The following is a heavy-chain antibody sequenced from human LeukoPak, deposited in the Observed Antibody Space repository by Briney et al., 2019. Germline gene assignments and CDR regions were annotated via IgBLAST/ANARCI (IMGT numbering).Heavy chain of an antibody. Sequence: SETLSLTRTVSGGSISSYYWSWIRQPPGKGLEWIGYIYYSGSTNYNPSLKSRVTISVDTSKNQFSLKLSSVTAADTAVYYCARDRKVGANYYYYMDVWGKGTTVTVSS. CDR3: ARDRKVGANYYYYMDV. J-gene: IGHJ6*03. D-gene: IGHD1-26*01. CDR2: IYYSGST. V-gene: IGHV4-59*12. CDR1: GGSISSYY.